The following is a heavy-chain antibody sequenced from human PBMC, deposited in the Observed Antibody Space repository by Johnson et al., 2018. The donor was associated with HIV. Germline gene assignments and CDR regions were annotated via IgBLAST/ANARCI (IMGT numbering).Heavy chain of an antibody. Sequence: VQLVESGGGLVQPGGSLRLSCVASGFTFSSYDMHWVRQATGKGLEWVSTIGTAGDTYYPGSVKGRFTVSRDNSKNTLYLQMNSLRAEDTAVFYCARDRGYLDAFDIWGQGTMVTVSS. D-gene: IGHD1-26*01. J-gene: IGHJ3*02. CDR2: IGTAGDT. CDR3: ARDRGYLDAFDI. V-gene: IGHV3-13*01. CDR1: GFTFSSYD.